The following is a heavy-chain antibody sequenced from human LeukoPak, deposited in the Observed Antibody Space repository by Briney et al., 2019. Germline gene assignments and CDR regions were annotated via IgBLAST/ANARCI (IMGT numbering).Heavy chain of an antibody. Sequence: AASVKVSCKASGYSFTSNYIHWVRQAPGQGLEWMGIINPSGGSTSYAQKFQGRVTMTRDTSTSTVYMELSSLRSEDTAVYYCARVAAEDAFDIWGQGTMVTVSS. CDR2: INPSGGST. J-gene: IGHJ3*02. CDR3: ARVAAEDAFDI. D-gene: IGHD6-13*01. CDR1: GYSFTSNY. V-gene: IGHV1-46*01.